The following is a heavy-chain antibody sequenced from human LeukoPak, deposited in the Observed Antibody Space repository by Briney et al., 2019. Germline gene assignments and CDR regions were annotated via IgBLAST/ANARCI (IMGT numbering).Heavy chain of an antibody. CDR2: ISSSSSYI. J-gene: IGHJ4*02. Sequence: GGSLRLSCAAPGFTFKSYSTNWVRQAPGKGLEWVSSISSSSSYIYYADSVKGRFTISRDNAKNTLYLQMNSLRAEDTALYYCAKCSGGSCYHSADIWGQGTLVTVSS. CDR3: AKCSGGSCYHSADI. V-gene: IGHV3-21*01. CDR1: GFTFKSYS. D-gene: IGHD2-15*01.